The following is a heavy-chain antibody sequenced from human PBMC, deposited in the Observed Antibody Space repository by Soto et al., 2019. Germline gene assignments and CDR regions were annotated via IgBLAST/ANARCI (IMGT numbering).Heavy chain of an antibody. V-gene: IGHV3-48*01. CDR3: ARDPTYPISGSTY. CDR2: ISSSSSTI. D-gene: IGHD3-10*01. J-gene: IGHJ4*02. Sequence: PGGSLRLSCAASGFTFSSYSMNWVRQAPGKGLEWVSYISSSSSTIYYADSVKGRFTISRDNAENSLYLQMNSLRAEDTAVYYCARDPTYPISGSTYWGQGTLVTVSS. CDR1: GFTFSSYS.